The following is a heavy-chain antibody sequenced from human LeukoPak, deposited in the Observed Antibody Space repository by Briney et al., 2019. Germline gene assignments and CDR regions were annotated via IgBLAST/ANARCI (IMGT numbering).Heavy chain of an antibody. D-gene: IGHD6-6*01. J-gene: IGHJ6*03. CDR1: GGTFSSYA. V-gene: IGHV1-69*05. Sequence: ASVKVSCKASGGTFSSYAISWVRQAPGQGLEWMGGIIPIFGTANYAQKFQGRVTMTRNTSISTAYMELSSLRSEDTAVYYCARGTARPYYYYMDVWGKGTTVTVS. CDR3: ARGTARPYYYYMDV. CDR2: IIPIFGTA.